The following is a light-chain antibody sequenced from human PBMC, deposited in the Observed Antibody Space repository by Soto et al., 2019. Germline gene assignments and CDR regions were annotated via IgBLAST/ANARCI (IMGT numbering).Light chain of an antibody. CDR1: QTVTSSY. CDR2: DAV. V-gene: IGKV3-20*01. Sequence: DIVITQTPLSSPVTLGQAASISCRSSQTVTSSYLAWYQQRPGQAPKLLIYDAVKRATGIQDSFSGSESGRESTLTIRRLDPEDSAVYYCQQYGDSITXGGGTKVDIK. J-gene: IGKJ4*01. CDR3: QQYGDSIT.